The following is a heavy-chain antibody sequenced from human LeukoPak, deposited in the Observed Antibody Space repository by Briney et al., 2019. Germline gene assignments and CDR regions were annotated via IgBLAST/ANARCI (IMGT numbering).Heavy chain of an antibody. CDR2: ISAYNGNT. V-gene: IGHV1-18*01. Sequence: GASVKVSCKASGYTFTSYGISWVRQAPGQGLEWMGWISAYNGNTNYAQKLQGRVTMTTDTSTSTAYMELRSLRSDDTAVYYCARDAGEDIVVVPAAENYFDYWGQGTLVTVSS. CDR1: GYTFTSYG. CDR3: ARDAGEDIVVVPAAENYFDY. D-gene: IGHD2-2*01. J-gene: IGHJ4*02.